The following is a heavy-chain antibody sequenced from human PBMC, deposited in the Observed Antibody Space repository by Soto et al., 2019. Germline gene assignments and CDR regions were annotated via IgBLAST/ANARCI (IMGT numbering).Heavy chain of an antibody. CDR3: ARYGSYCTDGVCFHYFDY. Sequence: QVRLVQSGAEVKKPGSSVKVSCKASGVTLNRYAVSGVRQAPGQGPEWMGRIVPLFVTVKYAQKFQGRVTMIADKSTNTAYLELSGLTSEDSAEYFCARYGSYCTDGVCFHYFDYWAQGTLVTVSS. V-gene: IGHV1-69*06. CDR1: GVTLNRYA. J-gene: IGHJ4*02. D-gene: IGHD2-8*01. CDR2: IVPLFVTV.